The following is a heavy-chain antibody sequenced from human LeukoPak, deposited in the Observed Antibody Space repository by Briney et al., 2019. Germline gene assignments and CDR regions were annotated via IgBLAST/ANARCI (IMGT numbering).Heavy chain of an antibody. D-gene: IGHD3-10*01. CDR3: ARKGHGSGSDQYFDY. CDR1: GFTFSDYW. V-gene: IGHV3-7*01. Sequence: GVSLRLSCAPSGFTFSDYWMSWVRQAPGKGREWVANIKQDGSEKYYVDSVTGRFTIARDNSKNSPFLQMNSLRAEDTAVYYCARKGHGSGSDQYFDYWGQGTLVTVSS. J-gene: IGHJ4*02. CDR2: IKQDGSEK.